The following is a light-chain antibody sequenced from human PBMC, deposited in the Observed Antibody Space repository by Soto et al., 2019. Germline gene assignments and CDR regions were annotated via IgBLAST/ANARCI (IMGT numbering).Light chain of an antibody. CDR3: GSLDSSLSAYV. J-gene: IGLJ1*01. CDR1: SXNIGGNS. CDR2: DDN. V-gene: IGLV1-51*01. Sequence: QSVLTQPPSVSAAPGQKVTISCSGSSXNIGGNSVSWYQQLPGTAPKLLIYDDNKRPSGIPDRFSGSKSGTSATLGITGFQTGDEADYYCGSLDSSLSAYVFGTGTKV.